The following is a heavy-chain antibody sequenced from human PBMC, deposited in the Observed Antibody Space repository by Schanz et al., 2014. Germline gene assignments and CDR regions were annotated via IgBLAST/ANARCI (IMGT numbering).Heavy chain of an antibody. D-gene: IGHD3-10*01. CDR2: IKGKTDGGTA. CDR3: ARIGGSVFDY. J-gene: IGHJ4*02. Sequence: EMQLLESGGGLIQPGGSLRLSCATSGLTFTSAWMSWVRQAPGKGLEWVGRIKGKTDGGTADYAAPMKGRFTISRDDSQSTLYLQMNSLRAEDTAVYYCARIGGSVFDYWAQGTLVTVSS. V-gene: IGHV3-15*01. CDR1: GLTFTSAW.